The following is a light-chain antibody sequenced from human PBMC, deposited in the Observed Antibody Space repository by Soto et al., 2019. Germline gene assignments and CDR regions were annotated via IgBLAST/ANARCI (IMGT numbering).Light chain of an antibody. J-gene: IGKJ3*01. CDR3: QQSYTTPLT. CDR1: QSVSNY. V-gene: IGKV1-39*01. CDR2: GAS. Sequence: DVQMTQSPSSLSASVGDRVTITCRASQSVSNYLNWYQQKPGKANKFLIYGASSLQSGVPSRFSGSGYGTDFTLTISSLQPEDFATYVCQQSYTTPLTFGPGTKVDI.